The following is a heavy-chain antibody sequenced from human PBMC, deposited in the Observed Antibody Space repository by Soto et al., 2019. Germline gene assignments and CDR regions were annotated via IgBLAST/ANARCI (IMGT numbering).Heavy chain of an antibody. CDR3: ARVPYGSGSYYNR. V-gene: IGHV4-34*01. CDR1: GGSFSGYY. CDR2: INHSGST. J-gene: IGHJ3*01. D-gene: IGHD3-10*01. Sequence: QVQLQQWGAGLLKPSETLSLTCAVYGGSFSGYYWSWIRQPPGKGLEWIGEINHSGSTNYNPSLKSRVTISVDTAKNQFSLKLSSGTAADTAVYYCARVPYGSGSYYNRWGPGTMVTVSS.